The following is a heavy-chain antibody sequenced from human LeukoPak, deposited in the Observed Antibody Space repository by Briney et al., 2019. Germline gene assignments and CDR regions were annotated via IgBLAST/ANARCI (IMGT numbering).Heavy chain of an antibody. Sequence: GGSLRLFCSVSGFIFRGFSMSWVRQAPGKGLEWVANMNEYGSEIFYVDSVKGRFPISRDNGKNSLYLHMNRLRAEDTAVYCCARPRGCGSSSCNNFDYWGQGTLVTVSS. CDR2: MNEYGSEI. D-gene: IGHD2-15*01. J-gene: IGHJ4*02. V-gene: IGHV3-7*01. CDR3: ARPRGCGSSSCNNFDY. CDR1: GFIFRGFS.